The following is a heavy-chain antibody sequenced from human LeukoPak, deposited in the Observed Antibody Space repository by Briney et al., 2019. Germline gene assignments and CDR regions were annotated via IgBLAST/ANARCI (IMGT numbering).Heavy chain of an antibody. Sequence: GESLKISCQGSGYSFTTYWIGWVRQMPGKGLECMGIIYPGDSDTRYSPSFQGQVTISADQSINTAYLQWSSLKASDTAMYYCARLGTYWSNYYFEYWGQGTLVTASS. V-gene: IGHV5-51*01. D-gene: IGHD3-10*01. CDR3: ARLGTYWSNYYFEY. CDR1: GYSFTTYW. J-gene: IGHJ4*02. CDR2: IYPGDSDT.